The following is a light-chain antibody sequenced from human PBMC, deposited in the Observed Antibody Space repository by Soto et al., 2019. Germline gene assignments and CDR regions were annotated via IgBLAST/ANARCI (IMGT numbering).Light chain of an antibody. CDR3: QQYNNWPPIT. CDR1: QSVRGN. V-gene: IGKV3D-15*01. J-gene: IGKJ5*01. CDR2: DAS. Sequence: EIVITQSPTTLSVSAGERATLSCRARQSVRGNLAWYQQKPGQAPRLLIYDASTRATGIPARFSGSGSGTEFILTISSLQSEDFGVYYCQQYNNWPPITFGQGTRLEI.